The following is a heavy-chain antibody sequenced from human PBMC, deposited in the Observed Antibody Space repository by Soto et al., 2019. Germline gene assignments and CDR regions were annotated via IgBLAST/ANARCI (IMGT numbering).Heavy chain of an antibody. D-gene: IGHD5-18*01. J-gene: IGHJ6*02. Sequence: SETLSLTCTVSGGSISSYYWSWIRQPPGKGLEWIGYIYYSGSTNYNPSLKSRVTISVDTSKNQFSLKLSSVTAADTAVYYCARGVGGYSYGYYYYGMDVWGQGTTVTVSS. CDR1: GGSISSYY. CDR2: IYYSGST. V-gene: IGHV4-59*08. CDR3: ARGVGGYSYGYYYYGMDV.